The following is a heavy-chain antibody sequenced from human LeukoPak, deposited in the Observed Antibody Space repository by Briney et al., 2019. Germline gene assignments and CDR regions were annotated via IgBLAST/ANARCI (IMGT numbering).Heavy chain of an antibody. CDR2: IYPGDSDT. J-gene: IGHJ4*02. V-gene: IGHV5-51*01. CDR3: ARYAGNSPIDYYFDF. CDR1: GYPFTSYW. Sequence: KDGGSLEISCQGSGYPFTSYWIGWVRQLPGKGLEWMGIIYPGDSDTRYSPSFQGQVTISADKSITTAYLQWTSLKASDTAMYYCARYAGNSPIDYYFDFWGQGTLVTVSS. D-gene: IGHD4-23*01.